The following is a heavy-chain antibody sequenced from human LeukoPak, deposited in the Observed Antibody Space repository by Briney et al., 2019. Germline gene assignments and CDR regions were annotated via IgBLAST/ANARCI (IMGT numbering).Heavy chain of an antibody. CDR1: GGSVSSWY. D-gene: IGHD6-13*01. CDR3: GREGAYSSSWYDY. Sequence: SETLSLTCTVSGGSVSSWYWSWIRQPPGKGLEWIGYIYDSGNTKYNPSLKSRVTISIDTSKNQFSLKLTSVTAADTAVYYCGREGAYSSSWYDYWGQGTLVTVSS. V-gene: IGHV4-59*02. J-gene: IGHJ4*02. CDR2: IYDSGNT.